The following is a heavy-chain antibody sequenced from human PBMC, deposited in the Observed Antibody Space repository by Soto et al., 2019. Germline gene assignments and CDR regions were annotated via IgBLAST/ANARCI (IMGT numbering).Heavy chain of an antibody. CDR2: ILYDGSKE. CDR3: AKGLALMADH. D-gene: IGHD2-21*01. CDR1: GFSFNTYV. J-gene: IGHJ4*02. V-gene: IGHV3-30*18. Sequence: GGSLRLSCTSSGFSFNTYVMDGFRQAPGKGLEWVARILYDGSKEYYADPVKGRFTISRDNSKNTLYLQMDRLRVEDTAVYFCAKGLALMADHWGQGTPVTVS.